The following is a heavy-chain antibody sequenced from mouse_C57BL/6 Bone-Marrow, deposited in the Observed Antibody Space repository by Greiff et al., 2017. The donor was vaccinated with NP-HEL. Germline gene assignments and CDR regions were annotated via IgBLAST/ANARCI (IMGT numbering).Heavy chain of an antibody. J-gene: IGHJ2*01. CDR3: ASPYYYGSSY. CDR1: GYAFSSSW. CDR2: IYPGDGDT. D-gene: IGHD1-1*01. V-gene: IGHV1-82*01. Sequence: VQLQQSGPELVKPGASVKISCKASGYAFSSSWMNWVKQRPGKGLEWIGRIYPGDGDTNYNGKFKGKATLTADKSSSTAYMQLSSLTSEDSAVYFCASPYYYGSSYWGQGTTLTVSS.